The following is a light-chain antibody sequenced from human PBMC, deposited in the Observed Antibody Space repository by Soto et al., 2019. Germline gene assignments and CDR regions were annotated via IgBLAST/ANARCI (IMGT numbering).Light chain of an antibody. CDR2: KAS. V-gene: IGKV1-5*03. Sequence: DIQMTQSPSTLSGSVGDRVTITCRASQTISSWLAWYQQKPGKAPKLLIYKASTLKSGLPSRFSGSGSGTEFTLTISSLQPHDFATYYCQHYNSYSEAFGQGTKVELK. J-gene: IGKJ1*01. CDR1: QTISSW. CDR3: QHYNSYSEA.